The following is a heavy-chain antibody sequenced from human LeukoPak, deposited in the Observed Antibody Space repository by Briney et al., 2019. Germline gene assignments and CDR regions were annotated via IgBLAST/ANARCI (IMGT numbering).Heavy chain of an antibody. J-gene: IGHJ4*02. CDR2: ISSSSSYI. D-gene: IGHD6-13*01. CDR1: GFTFSSYS. V-gene: IGHV3-21*01. CDR3: ARELGIAAAGTPDY. Sequence: GGSLRLSCAASGFTFSSYSVNWVRQAPGKGLEWVSSISSSSSYIYYADSVKGRFTISRDNAKNSLYLQMNSLRAEDTAVYYCARELGIAAAGTPDYWGQGTLVTVSS.